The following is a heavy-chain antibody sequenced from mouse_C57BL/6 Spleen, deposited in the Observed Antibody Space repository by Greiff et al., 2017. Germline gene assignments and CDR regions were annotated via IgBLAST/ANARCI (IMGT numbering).Heavy chain of an antibody. Sequence: EVQLKQSGPELVKPGASVKLSCTASGYSFTDSNMNWVKQSPGKSLEWIGVIDPNYGTTSYNQKFQGKATMTVDQSSSTAYMQLNSLTSEDSAVYSCANYYGSSYAIDYWGQGTLVTVSA. CDR3: ANYYGSSYAIDY. J-gene: IGHJ4*01. D-gene: IGHD1-1*01. CDR2: IDPNYGTT. CDR1: GYSFTDSN. V-gene: IGHV1-39*01.